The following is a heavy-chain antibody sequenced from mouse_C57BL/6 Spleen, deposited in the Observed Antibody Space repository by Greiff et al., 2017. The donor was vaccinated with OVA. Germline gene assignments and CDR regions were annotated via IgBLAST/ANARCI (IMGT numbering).Heavy chain of an antibody. D-gene: IGHD2-4*01. CDR3: AREDSDYWFAY. V-gene: IGHV5-4*01. CDR1: GFTFSSYA. Sequence: EVQLVESGGGLVKPGGSLKLSCAASGFTFSSYAMSWVRQTPEKRLEWVATISDGGSYTYYPDNVKGRFTISRDNAKNNLYLQMSHLKSEDTAMYYCAREDSDYWFAYWGQGTLVTVSA. CDR2: ISDGGSYT. J-gene: IGHJ3*01.